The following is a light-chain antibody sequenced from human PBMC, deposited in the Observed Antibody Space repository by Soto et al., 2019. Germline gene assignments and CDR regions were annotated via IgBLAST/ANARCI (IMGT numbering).Light chain of an antibody. J-gene: IGLJ1*01. CDR1: SSNIGAGYD. Sequence: QAVVTQPPSVSGAPGQRVTISCTGSSSNIGAGYDVHWYQQLPGTAPKLLIYGNTNRPSGVPDRFSGSRSGTSASLAISGLKTEDEADYYCQSYDSSNCVFGAGTKVTVL. CDR3: QSYDSSNCV. V-gene: IGLV1-40*01. CDR2: GNT.